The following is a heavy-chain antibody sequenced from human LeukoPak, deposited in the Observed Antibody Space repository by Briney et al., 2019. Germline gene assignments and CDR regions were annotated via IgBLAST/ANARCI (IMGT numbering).Heavy chain of an antibody. CDR1: GYTFTSYY. V-gene: IGHV1-46*03. CDR2: INPSGGST. D-gene: IGHD6-13*01. J-gene: IGHJ4*02. CDR3: ASIAAAKPPFDY. Sequence: ASVKVSCKASGYTFTSYYMHWVRQAPGQGLEWMGIINPSGGSTSYAQKFQGRVTMTRDTSTSTVYMELSSLRSEDTAVYYCASIAAAKPPFDYWGQGTLVTVSS.